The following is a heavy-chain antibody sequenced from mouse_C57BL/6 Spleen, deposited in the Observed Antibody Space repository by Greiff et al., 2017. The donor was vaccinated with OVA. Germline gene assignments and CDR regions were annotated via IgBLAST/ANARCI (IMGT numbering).Heavy chain of an antibody. CDR2: ISDGGSYT. CDR3: ARGVANWDYFDY. CDR1: GFTFSSYA. Sequence: EVHLVESGGGLVKPGGSLKLSCAASGFTFSSYAMSWVRQTPEKRLEWVATISDGGSYTYYPDNVKGRFTISRDNAKNNLYLQMSHLKSEDTAMYYCARGVANWDYFDYWGQGTTLTVSS. V-gene: IGHV5-4*01. D-gene: IGHD4-1*01. J-gene: IGHJ2*01.